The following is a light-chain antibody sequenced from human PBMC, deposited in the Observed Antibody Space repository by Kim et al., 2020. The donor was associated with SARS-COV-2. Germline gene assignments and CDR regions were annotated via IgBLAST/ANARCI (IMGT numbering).Light chain of an antibody. V-gene: IGKV3-15*01. J-gene: IGKJ2*01. CDR2: ETT. CDR1: QSGYVP. CDR3: HHYTDSPYT. Sequence: VAPGASLTCTCRESQSGYVPWSWYQPEPAPAPRLLGYETTTRAIGVPSSFSGSRTGPNFTLTIVSLESDDAAVYYCHHYTDSPYTFGQGTKLEI.